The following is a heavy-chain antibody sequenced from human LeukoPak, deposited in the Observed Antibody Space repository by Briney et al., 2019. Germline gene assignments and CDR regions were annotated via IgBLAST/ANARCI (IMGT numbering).Heavy chain of an antibody. CDR1: GGTFSSYA. V-gene: IGHV1-69*06. CDR3: ARDHNSGTVTFDY. J-gene: IGHJ4*02. Sequence: SVKVSCKASGGTFSSYAISWVRQAPGQGLEWMGGIIPIFGTANYAQKFQGRVTITADKSTSTAYMELRSLRSDDTAVYYCARDHNSGTVTFDYWGQGTLVTVSS. CDR2: IIPIFGTA. D-gene: IGHD4-17*01.